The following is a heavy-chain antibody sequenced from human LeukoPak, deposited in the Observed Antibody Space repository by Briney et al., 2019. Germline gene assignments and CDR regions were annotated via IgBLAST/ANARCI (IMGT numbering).Heavy chain of an antibody. CDR2: INTNTGNP. CDR1: GYTFTNYY. J-gene: IGHJ3*02. V-gene: IGHV7-4-1*02. CDR3: ARDIVLLWFGEQKDAFDI. Sequence: ASAKVSCKASGYTFTNYYMHWVRQAPGQGLEWMGWINTNTGNPTYAQGFTGRFVFSLDTSVSTAYLQISSLKAEDTAVYYCARDIVLLWFGEQKDAFDIWGQGTMVTVSS. D-gene: IGHD3-10*01.